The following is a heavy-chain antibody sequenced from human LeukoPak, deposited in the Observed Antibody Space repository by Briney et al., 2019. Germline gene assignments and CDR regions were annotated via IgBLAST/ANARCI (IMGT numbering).Heavy chain of an antibody. CDR3: ARHPFAAAGTRAYYMDV. CDR2: IYTSGST. J-gene: IGHJ6*03. D-gene: IGHD6-13*01. CDR1: GGSFSGYY. V-gene: IGHV4-4*09. Sequence: NPSETLSLTCAVYGGSFSGYYWSWIRQPPGKGLEWIGYIYTSGSTNYNPSLKSRVTISVDTSKNQFSLKLSSVTAADTAVYYCARHPFAAAGTRAYYMDVWGKGTTVTVSS.